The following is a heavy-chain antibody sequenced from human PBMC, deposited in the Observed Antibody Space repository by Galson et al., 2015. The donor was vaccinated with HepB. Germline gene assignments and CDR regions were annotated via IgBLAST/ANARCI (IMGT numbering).Heavy chain of an antibody. CDR1: GFTFTTSR. D-gene: IGHD3-10*01. CDR2: ISSSSTAV. Sequence: SLRLSCAASGFTFTTSRMVWVRQAPGKGLEWVSYISSSSTAVHYADSVKGRFSISRDNSKNTLSLQMHGLRPDDTAVYFCVKDGLYLTSGIHSNGFDVWGQGATVIVSS. V-gene: IGHV3-48*01. J-gene: IGHJ6*02. CDR3: VKDGLYLTSGIHSNGFDV.